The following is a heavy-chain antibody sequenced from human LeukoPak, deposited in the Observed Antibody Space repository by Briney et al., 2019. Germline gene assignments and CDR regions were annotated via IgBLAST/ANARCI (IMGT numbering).Heavy chain of an antibody. CDR1: GFTFSSYS. D-gene: IGHD2-15*01. J-gene: IGHJ3*02. CDR3: AKEVGYWGYAFDI. Sequence: GGSLRLSCAASGFTFSSYSMNWVRQAPGKGLEWVSYISSSSSTIYYADSVKGRFTISRDNAKNSLYLQMNSLRAEDTAVYYCAKEVGYWGYAFDIWGQGTIVTVSS. CDR2: ISSSSSTI. V-gene: IGHV3-48*04.